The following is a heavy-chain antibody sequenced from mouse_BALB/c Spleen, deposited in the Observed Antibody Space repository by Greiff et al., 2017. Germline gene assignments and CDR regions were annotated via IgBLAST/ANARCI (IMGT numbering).Heavy chain of an antibody. CDR2: ISYSGST. J-gene: IGHJ3*01. V-gene: IGHV3-8*02. Sequence: EVHLVESGPSLVKPSQTLSLTCSVTGDSITSGYWNWIRKFPGNKLEYMGYISYSGSTYYNPSLKSRISITRDTSKNQYYLQLNSVTTEDTATYYCAREVRAWFAYWGQGTLVTVSA. CDR1: GDSITSGY. CDR3: AREVRAWFAY. D-gene: IGHD2-14*01.